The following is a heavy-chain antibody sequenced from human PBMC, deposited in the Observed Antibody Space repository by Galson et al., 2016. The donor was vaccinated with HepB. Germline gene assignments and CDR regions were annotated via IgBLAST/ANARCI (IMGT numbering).Heavy chain of an antibody. CDR2: ISYDGSSK. CDR3: ARDPNWYDKAYFDY. CDR1: GFTFRTCG. Sequence: SCAASGFTFRTCGMHWVRQAPGKGLEWVASISYDGSSKYYVDSVKGRFTISRDNSENTLILQVNSLRGEDTAVYYCARDPNWYDKAYFDYWGQGTLVTVSS. D-gene: IGHD1-1*01. V-gene: IGHV3-30*03. J-gene: IGHJ4*02.